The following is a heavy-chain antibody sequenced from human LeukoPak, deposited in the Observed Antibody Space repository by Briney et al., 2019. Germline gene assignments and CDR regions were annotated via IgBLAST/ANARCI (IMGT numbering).Heavy chain of an antibody. CDR1: GFTFSNAW. Sequence: AGSLRLSCAASGFTFSNAWMSWVRQAPGKGLEWVGRIKSKTDGGTTDYAAPVKGRFTISRDDSKNTLYLQMNSLKTEDTAVYYCTTPVPAASFDYWGQGTLVTVSS. V-gene: IGHV3-15*01. CDR3: TTPVPAASFDY. D-gene: IGHD2-2*01. J-gene: IGHJ4*02. CDR2: IKSKTDGGTT.